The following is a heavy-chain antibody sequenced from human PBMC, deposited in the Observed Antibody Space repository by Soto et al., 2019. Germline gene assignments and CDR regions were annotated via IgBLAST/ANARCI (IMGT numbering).Heavy chain of an antibody. D-gene: IGHD2-15*01. CDR2: IYYSGST. J-gene: IGHJ4*02. CDR3: AGFVVPASRNSDFDY. CDR1: GISVSTSDYY. V-gene: IGHV4-39*01. Sequence: PSETLSLTCTVSGISVSTSDYYWGWVRQPPGKGLDWIGNIYYSGSTFHNPSLRSRVTLSVDTSKNQFSLRLNSVAAADTAVYFCAGFVVPASRNSDFDYWGQGTLVTVSS.